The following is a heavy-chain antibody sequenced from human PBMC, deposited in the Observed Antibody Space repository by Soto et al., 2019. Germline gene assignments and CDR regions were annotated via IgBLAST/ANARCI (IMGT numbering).Heavy chain of an antibody. J-gene: IGHJ4*02. D-gene: IGHD3-22*01. V-gene: IGHV3-23*01. Sequence: LRLSCAASGFPFTSYTMSWVRQAPGKGLEWVSAISGSGGSSYYADSVKGRFTISRDNSKNTLFLQMNSLRAEDTAIYYCAKGGSYYDDSSGYYANWGQGTLVTVSS. CDR2: ISGSGGSS. CDR1: GFPFTSYT. CDR3: AKGGSYYDDSSGYYAN.